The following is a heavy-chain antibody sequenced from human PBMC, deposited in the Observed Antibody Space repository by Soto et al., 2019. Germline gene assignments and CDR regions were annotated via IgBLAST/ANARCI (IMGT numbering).Heavy chain of an antibody. J-gene: IGHJ4*02. CDR3: AKFFVETGSNSGWPWSFHY. Sequence: EVQLLESGGGLVQPARSLRLSCAASGFTFSNYAMSWDRQAPGQGLDWVSAISGSSGTTYYADSVKGRFTISRDNSKNALLLQMKSLRAEDAAVYYWAKFFVETGSNSGWPWSFHYWGQGTLVTVSS. V-gene: IGHV3-23*01. CDR2: ISGSSGTT. D-gene: IGHD6-25*01. CDR1: GFTFSNYA.